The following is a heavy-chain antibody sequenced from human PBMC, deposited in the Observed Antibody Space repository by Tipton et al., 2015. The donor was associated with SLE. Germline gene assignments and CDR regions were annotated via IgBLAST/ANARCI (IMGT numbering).Heavy chain of an antibody. CDR1: GGPISRYY. Sequence: TLSLTCTVSGGPISRYYWSWIRQPPGKGLEWIGFIYTSGSTNYNPSLKSRVTISVDTSKNQLSLKLSSVTAADTAVYYCARGEGTHAFDIWGQGTMVTVSS. CDR2: IYTSGST. D-gene: IGHD1-26*01. J-gene: IGHJ3*02. CDR3: ARGEGTHAFDI. V-gene: IGHV4-4*08.